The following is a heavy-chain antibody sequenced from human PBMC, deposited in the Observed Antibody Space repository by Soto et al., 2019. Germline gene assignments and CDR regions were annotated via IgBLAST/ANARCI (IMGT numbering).Heavy chain of an antibody. V-gene: IGHV3-21*01. CDR1: GLTFSTYS. CDR3: ARLTGKYDLEP. J-gene: IGHJ5*02. CDR2: LSTSFYS. Sequence: EVQLVESGGGLVKPGGSLRLSCVASGLTFSTYSVTWVRQAPGKGLEWVASLSTSFYSQSVDSVKGRFTISRDNAQNSLFLQMNSLRVDDTAVYYCARLTGKYDLEPWGQGTLVTVSS. D-gene: IGHD7-27*01.